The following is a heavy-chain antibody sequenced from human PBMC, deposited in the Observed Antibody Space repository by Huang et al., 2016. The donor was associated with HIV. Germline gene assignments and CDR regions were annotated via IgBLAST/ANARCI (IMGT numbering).Heavy chain of an antibody. CDR2: IRQDESEK. CDR3: ATGLGSFDY. J-gene: IGHJ4*02. V-gene: IGHV3-7*01. CDR1: GFTFSAYW. D-gene: IGHD7-27*01. Sequence: EAQLVESGGGLVQPGGSLRLSCAASGFTFSAYWMSWVRQAPGKGLEWVAKIRQDESEKYYVDSVKGRFTISRDNAKNSLYLQMNSLRAEDTAVYYCATGLGSFDYWGQGSLVTVSS.